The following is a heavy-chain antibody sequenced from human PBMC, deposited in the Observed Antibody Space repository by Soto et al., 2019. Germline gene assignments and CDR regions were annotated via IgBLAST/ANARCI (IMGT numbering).Heavy chain of an antibody. V-gene: IGHV3-23*01. CDR2: ISGSGGSS. D-gene: IGHD3-3*01. Sequence: EVQLLESGGGLVQPGGSLRLSCAASGFSFSNYVMSWVRQAPGKGLEWVSGISGSGGSSYDADSVRGRFTVSRDNSKNTMYLQMNSLTIEDTAVYYCAKGGDSWSGYSHYWGQGTLVTVSS. J-gene: IGHJ4*02. CDR3: AKGGDSWSGYSHY. CDR1: GFSFSNYV.